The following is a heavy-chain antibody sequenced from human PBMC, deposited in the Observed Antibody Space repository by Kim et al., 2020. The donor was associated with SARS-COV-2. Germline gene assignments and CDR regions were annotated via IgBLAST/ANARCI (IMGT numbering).Heavy chain of an antibody. D-gene: IGHD6-13*01. CDR3: AKDPAPPGIAAAPDY. Sequence: GGSLRLSCAASGFTFSSYGMHWVRQAPGKGLEWVAVIWYDGSNKYYADSVKGRFTISRDNSKNTLYLQMNSLRAEDTAVYYCAKDPAPPGIAAAPDYWGQRTLVTVSS. CDR1: GFTFSSYG. J-gene: IGHJ4*02. CDR2: IWYDGSNK. V-gene: IGHV3-33*06.